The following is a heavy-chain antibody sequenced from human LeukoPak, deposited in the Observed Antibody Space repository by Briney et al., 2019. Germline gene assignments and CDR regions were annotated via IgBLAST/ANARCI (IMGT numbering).Heavy chain of an antibody. CDR3: ARGTSSGYYYGGPYGMDV. V-gene: IGHV1-69*04. CDR1: GGTFSSYA. CDR2: IIPILGTA. Sequence: ASVKVSCKASGGTFSSYAISWVRQAPGQGLEWMGRIIPILGTANYAQKFQGRVTITADKSTSTAYMELSSLRSEDTAVYYCARGTSSGYYYGGPYGMDVWGQGTTVTVSS. D-gene: IGHD3-22*01. J-gene: IGHJ6*02.